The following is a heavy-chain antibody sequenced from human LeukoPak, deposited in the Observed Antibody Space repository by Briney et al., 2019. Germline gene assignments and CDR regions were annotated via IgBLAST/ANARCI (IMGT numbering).Heavy chain of an antibody. D-gene: IGHD6-13*01. Sequence: GGSLRLSCAASGFTFSSYSMSWVRQAPGKGLEWVAGIKPDGSGEYYVDSVKGRFTISRDNAKNSLYLQMNSLRAEDTSVYYCARDRRSSSYNYFDYWGLGTLVPVSS. J-gene: IGHJ4*02. CDR2: IKPDGSGE. V-gene: IGHV3-7*04. CDR3: ARDRRSSSYNYFDY. CDR1: GFTFSSYS.